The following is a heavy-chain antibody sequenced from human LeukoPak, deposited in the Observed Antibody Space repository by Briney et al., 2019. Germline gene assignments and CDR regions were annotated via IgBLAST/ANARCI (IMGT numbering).Heavy chain of an antibody. CDR2: IWYDGSSK. Sequence: GGSLRLSCAASVFTFSSYGMHWARQAPGKGLEGVAVIWYDGSSKYYADSVKGRFTISRDNSKNTLYLQMNSLRAEETAVYYCARASYYYDSSGYEGMADYWGQGTLVTVSS. CDR1: VFTFSSYG. D-gene: IGHD3-22*01. CDR3: ARASYYYDSSGYEGMADY. J-gene: IGHJ4*02. V-gene: IGHV3-33*01.